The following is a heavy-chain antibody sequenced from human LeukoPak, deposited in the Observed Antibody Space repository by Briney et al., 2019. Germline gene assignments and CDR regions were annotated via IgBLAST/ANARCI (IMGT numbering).Heavy chain of an antibody. D-gene: IGHD4-17*01. V-gene: IGHV1-18*01. CDR1: GYTFTSYG. CDR3: ARGYGERQIYYYYGMDV. CDR2: ISAYNGNT. Sequence: ASVKVSCKASGYTFTSYGISWVRQAPGQGLEWMGWISAYNGNTNYAQKLQGRVTMTTDTSTSTAYMELRSLRSDDTAVYYCARGYGERQIYYYYGMDVWGQGTTVTVSS. J-gene: IGHJ6*02.